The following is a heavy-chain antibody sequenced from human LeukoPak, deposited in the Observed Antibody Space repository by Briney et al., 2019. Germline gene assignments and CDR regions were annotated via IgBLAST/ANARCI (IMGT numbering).Heavy chain of an antibody. Sequence: GGSLRLSCAASGFTVSSNYMSWVRQAPGKGLEWVSVIYSGGSTYYADSVKGRFTISRVNSKNTLYLQMNSPRAEDTAVYYCARNYYDSSGQSYWGQGTLVTVSS. J-gene: IGHJ4*02. CDR2: IYSGGST. CDR3: ARNYYDSSGQSY. V-gene: IGHV3-66*01. D-gene: IGHD3-22*01. CDR1: GFTVSSNY.